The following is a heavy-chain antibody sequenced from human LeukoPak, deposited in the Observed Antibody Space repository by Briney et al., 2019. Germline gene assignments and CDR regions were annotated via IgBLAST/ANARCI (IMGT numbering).Heavy chain of an antibody. V-gene: IGHV1-18*01. J-gene: IGHJ4*02. CDR2: ISAYNGNT. CDR3: ARGGDDRKTIDY. Sequence: ASVKVSCKASGYTFTSYGISWVRQALGQGLEWMGWISAYNGNTNYAQKLQGRVTMTTDTSTTPTYIDLRSLSSEDTAVYYCARGGDDRKTIDYWGQGTLVTVSS. CDR1: GYTFTSYG. D-gene: IGHD1-14*01.